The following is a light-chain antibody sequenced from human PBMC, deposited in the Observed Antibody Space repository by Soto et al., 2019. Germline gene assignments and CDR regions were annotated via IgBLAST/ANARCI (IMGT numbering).Light chain of an antibody. CDR3: LHRAHLPRT. Sequence: DVVMTPTSLSPSVTAGQTVSISCKSSRSLLQVGGKTYLYWYIQRPGQRPQVLHYEGSYRFPGVPDRFSGSGSGTEYTLNISRVEAEDVGVNYCLHRAHLPRTFGQGTKLEIK. V-gene: IGKV2D-29*01. CDR1: RSLLQVGGKTY. J-gene: IGKJ2*01. CDR2: EGS.